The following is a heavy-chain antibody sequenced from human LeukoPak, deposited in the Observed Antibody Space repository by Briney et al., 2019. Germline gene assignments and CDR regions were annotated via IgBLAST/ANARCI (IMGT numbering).Heavy chain of an antibody. CDR2: ISAYNGNT. CDR1: GYTFTSYG. V-gene: IGHV1-18*01. J-gene: IGHJ4*02. CDR3: ARDRSSGWYGDY. D-gene: IGHD6-19*01. Sequence: ASVKVSCKASGYTFTSYGIGWVRQAPGQGLEWMGWISAYNGNTDYAQKLQGRVTMTTDTSTSTAYMELRSLRSDDTAVYYCARDRSSGWYGDYWGQGTLVTVSS.